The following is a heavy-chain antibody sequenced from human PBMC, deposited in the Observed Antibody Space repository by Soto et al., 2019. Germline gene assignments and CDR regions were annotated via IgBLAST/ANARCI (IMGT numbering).Heavy chain of an antibody. D-gene: IGHD2-21*02. V-gene: IGHV4-34*01. CDR1: DRSFSGHY. J-gene: IGHJ6*02. CDR2: INDGGTT. CDR3: ARGGLVVTPCHD. Sequence: PSDTLSRTSRLYDRSFSGHYWSWIRQPPGKGLEWIGEINDGGTTNYNPSLKSRVIISVDTSKNQFSLKLRSVTAADTAVHYCARGGLVVTPCHDWG.